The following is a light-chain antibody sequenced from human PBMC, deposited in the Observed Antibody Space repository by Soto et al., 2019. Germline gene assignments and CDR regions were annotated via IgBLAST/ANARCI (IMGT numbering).Light chain of an antibody. CDR2: GAS. Sequence: EIVLTQSPGTLSLSPGERATLSCRASQSVSSSYLAWYQQKPGQAPRLLIYGASSRATGLPDSFSGSGSETDFTLTISRLEPEDFAVYYCQQYGSSPLYTFGQGTKLEIK. CDR1: QSVSSSY. V-gene: IGKV3-20*01. CDR3: QQYGSSPLYT. J-gene: IGKJ2*01.